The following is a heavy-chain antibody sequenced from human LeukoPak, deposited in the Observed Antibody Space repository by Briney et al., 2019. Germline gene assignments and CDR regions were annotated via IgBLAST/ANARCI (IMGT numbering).Heavy chain of an antibody. CDR2: IRYDGQNK. Sequence: GGSLRLSCAASGFTFGAYGLHWVRRAPGKGLEWVALIRYDGQNKYYADSVKGRFTVSRDNSKDTLFLQMNSLTPDGTAVYYCAKEEEQWLELGHFPHWGQGTLVIVSS. D-gene: IGHD6-19*01. V-gene: IGHV3-30*02. CDR1: GFTFGAYG. CDR3: AKEEEQWLELGHFPH. J-gene: IGHJ1*01.